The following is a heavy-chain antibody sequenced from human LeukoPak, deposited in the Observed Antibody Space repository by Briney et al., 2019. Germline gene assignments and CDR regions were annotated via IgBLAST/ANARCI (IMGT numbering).Heavy chain of an antibody. CDR3: ARILPYYDSSGYYPVGYYFDY. V-gene: IGHV4-31*03. CDR1: GGSISSGGYY. D-gene: IGHD3-22*01. CDR2: IYYSGST. J-gene: IGHJ4*02. Sequence: PSETLSLTCTVSGGSISSGGYYWSWIRQHPGKGLEWIGYIYYSGSTYYNPSLKSRVTISVDTSKNQFSLKLGSVTAADTAVYYCARILPYYDSSGYYPVGYYFDYWGQGTLVTVSS.